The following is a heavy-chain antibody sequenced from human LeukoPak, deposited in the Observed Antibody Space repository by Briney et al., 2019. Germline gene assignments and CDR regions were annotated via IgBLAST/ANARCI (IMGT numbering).Heavy chain of an antibody. J-gene: IGHJ4*02. CDR1: GYTFTSYA. CDR3: ARASSSSSLDY. V-gene: IGHV1-18*01. Sequence: ASVKVSCKASGYTFTSYAMNWVRQAPGQGLEWMGWISGYNGNTNYGQKFQGRVTMTTDTSTSTAYMELSSLRSEDTAVYYCARASSSSSLDYWGQGTLVTVSS. CDR2: ISGYNGNT. D-gene: IGHD6-13*01.